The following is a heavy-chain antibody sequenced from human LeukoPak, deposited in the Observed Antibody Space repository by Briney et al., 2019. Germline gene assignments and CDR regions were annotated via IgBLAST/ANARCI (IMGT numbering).Heavy chain of an antibody. J-gene: IGHJ3*02. Sequence: PGGSLRLSCAASGFTFSSYGMHWVRQAPGKGLEWVAVISYDGSNKYYADSVKGRFTISRDNSKNTLYLQMNSLRAEDTAVHYCAKGYYDSSGSDAFDIWGQGTMVTVSS. V-gene: IGHV3-30*18. D-gene: IGHD3-22*01. CDR3: AKGYYDSSGSDAFDI. CDR1: GFTFSSYG. CDR2: ISYDGSNK.